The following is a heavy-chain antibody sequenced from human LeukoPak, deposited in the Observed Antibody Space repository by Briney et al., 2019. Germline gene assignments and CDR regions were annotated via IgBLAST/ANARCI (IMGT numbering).Heavy chain of an antibody. CDR3: ARSIGYCSGGSCYYFDY. J-gene: IGHJ4*02. CDR1: GFTFSSYA. V-gene: IGHV3-23*01. D-gene: IGHD2-15*01. CDR2: ISGSGGST. Sequence: TGGSLRLSCAASGFTFSSYAMSWVRQAPGKGLEWVSAISGSGGSTYYADSVKGRFTISRDNSKNTLYLQMNSLRADDTAVYYCARSIGYCSGGSCYYFDYWGQGTLVTVSS.